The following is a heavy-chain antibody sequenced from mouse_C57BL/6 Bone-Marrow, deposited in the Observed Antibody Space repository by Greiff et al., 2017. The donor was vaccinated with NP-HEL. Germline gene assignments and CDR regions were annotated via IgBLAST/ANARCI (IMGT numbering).Heavy chain of an antibody. Sequence: EVKLLESGAELVKPGASVKLSCTASGFNIKDYYMHWVKQRTEQGLEWIGRIDPEDGETKYVPKFQGKATITADTSSNTAYLQLSSLTSEDTAVYYCAKDYYKRRFAYWGQGTLVTVSA. D-gene: IGHD2-12*01. V-gene: IGHV14-2*01. CDR2: IDPEDGET. CDR1: GFNIKDYY. J-gene: IGHJ3*01. CDR3: AKDYYKRRFAY.